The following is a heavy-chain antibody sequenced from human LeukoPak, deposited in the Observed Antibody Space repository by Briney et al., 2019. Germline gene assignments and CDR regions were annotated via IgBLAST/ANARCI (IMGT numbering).Heavy chain of an antibody. Sequence: ASVKVSCKASGYTFTGYYMHWVRQAPGQGLEWMGWINPNSGGTNYAQKFQGRVTMTRDTSISTAYMELSRLRSDDTAVYHCARDAGAAAYIGTGYNWFDPWGQGTLVTVSS. CDR1: GYTFTGYY. J-gene: IGHJ5*02. CDR3: ARDAGAAAYIGTGYNWFDP. D-gene: IGHD6-13*01. V-gene: IGHV1-2*02. CDR2: INPNSGGT.